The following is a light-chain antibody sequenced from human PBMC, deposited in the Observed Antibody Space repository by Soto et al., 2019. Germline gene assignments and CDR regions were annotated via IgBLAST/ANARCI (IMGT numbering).Light chain of an antibody. V-gene: IGLV1-40*01. J-gene: IGLJ3*02. Sequence: QSVLTQPPSVSGAPGQRVTISCTGSSSNIGAGYDVHWYQQLPGTAPKLLIYSNNLRPSGVPDRFSASKSGTSASLAISGLQPEDEADYYCAPWDDSLNGPVFGGGTKLTVL. CDR1: SSNIGAGYD. CDR3: APWDDSLNGPV. CDR2: SNN.